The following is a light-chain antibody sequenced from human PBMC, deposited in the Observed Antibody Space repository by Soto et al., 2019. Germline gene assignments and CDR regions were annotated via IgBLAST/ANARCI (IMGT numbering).Light chain of an antibody. CDR3: QRCYGSPGA. CDR2: AAS. Sequence: DLHLTQSPSSLSASVGDSVTITCRSSQNINKYLNWYEHRPGKAPKLLIYAASSLQTGGPTWFSGAGAGTFFPLTISKLQLEDVAAYYCQRCYGSPGAFGRGTKVEI. V-gene: IGKV1-39*01. J-gene: IGKJ1*01. CDR1: QNINKY.